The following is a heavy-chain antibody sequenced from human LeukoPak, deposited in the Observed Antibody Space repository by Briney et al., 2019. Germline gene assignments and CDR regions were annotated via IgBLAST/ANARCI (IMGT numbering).Heavy chain of an antibody. J-gene: IGHJ4*02. Sequence: SETLSLTCTVSGGSISSYYWSWIRQPAGKGPEWIGRIYTSGSTNYNPSLKSRVTMSVDTSKNQFSLKLSSVTAADTAVYYCGGSSWQYYFDYWGQGTLVTVSS. D-gene: IGHD6-13*01. CDR2: IYTSGST. CDR3: GGSSWQYYFDY. CDR1: GGSISSYY. V-gene: IGHV4-4*07.